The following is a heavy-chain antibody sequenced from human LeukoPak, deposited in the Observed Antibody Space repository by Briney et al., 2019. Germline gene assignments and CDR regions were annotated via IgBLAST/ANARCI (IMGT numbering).Heavy chain of an antibody. CDR3: AKTGEGYCTGGSCSAADY. CDR2: ISGSGGST. V-gene: IGHV3-23*01. D-gene: IGHD2-15*01. CDR1: GFTFSSYA. J-gene: IGHJ4*02. Sequence: GGSLRLSCAASGFTFSSYAMSWVRQAPGKGLEWVSAISGSGGSTNYADSVKGRFTISRDNSKNTLYLQMNSLRAEDTAVFYCAKTGEGYCTGGSCSAADYWGQGTLVTVSS.